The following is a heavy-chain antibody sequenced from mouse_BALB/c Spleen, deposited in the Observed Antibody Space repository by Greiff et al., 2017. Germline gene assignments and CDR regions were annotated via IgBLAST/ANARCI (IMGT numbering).Heavy chain of an antibody. CDR3: TRISHHFDY. J-gene: IGHJ2*01. CDR1: GYTFTSYY. V-gene: IGHV1S81*02. Sequence: VQRVESGAELVKPGASVKLSCKASGYTFTSYYMYWVKQRPGQGLEWIGEINPSNGGTNFNEKFKSKATLTVDKSSSTAYMQLSSLTSEDSAVYYCTRISHHFDYWGQGTTLTVSS. CDR2: INPSNGGT.